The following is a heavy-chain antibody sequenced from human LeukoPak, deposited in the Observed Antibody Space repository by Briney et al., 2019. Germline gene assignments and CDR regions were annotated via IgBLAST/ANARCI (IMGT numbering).Heavy chain of an antibody. CDR2: IYYSGST. J-gene: IGHJ4*02. Sequence: PSETLSLTCTVSGGSISSSSYXXGWIRQPPGKGLEWIGSIYYSGSTYYNPSLKSRVTISVDTSKNQFSLKLSSVTAADTAVYYCASYYNVVFDYWGQGTLVTVSS. CDR3: ASYYNVVFDY. D-gene: IGHD3-10*01. CDR1: GGSISSSSYX. V-gene: IGHV4-39*01.